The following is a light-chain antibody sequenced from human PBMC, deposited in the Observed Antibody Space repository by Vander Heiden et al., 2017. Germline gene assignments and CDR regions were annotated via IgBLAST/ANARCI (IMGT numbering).Light chain of an antibody. Sequence: DIQMTQSPSTLSASVGDRVTITCRASQSISSWLAWYQQIPGKAPNLLNYDAFSLKSGVPSRFSGSGSGTEFTLTISSLQPDDFATYYCQQYNSYSWTFGQGTKVEIK. V-gene: IGKV1-5*01. J-gene: IGKJ1*01. CDR1: QSISSW. CDR3: QQYNSYSWT. CDR2: DAF.